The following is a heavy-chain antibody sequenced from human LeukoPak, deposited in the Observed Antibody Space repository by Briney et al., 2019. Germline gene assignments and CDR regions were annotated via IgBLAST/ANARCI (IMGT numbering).Heavy chain of an antibody. Sequence: GGFLRLSCAASGFTFSSYAMHWVRQAPGKGLEWVAVISYDGSNKYYADSVKGRFTISRDNSKNTLHLQMNSLRAEDTAVYYCARDALSSGYPPYYFDYWGQGTLVTVSS. CDR1: GFTFSSYA. CDR3: ARDALSSGYPPYYFDY. J-gene: IGHJ4*02. CDR2: ISYDGSNK. V-gene: IGHV3-30-3*01. D-gene: IGHD3-22*01.